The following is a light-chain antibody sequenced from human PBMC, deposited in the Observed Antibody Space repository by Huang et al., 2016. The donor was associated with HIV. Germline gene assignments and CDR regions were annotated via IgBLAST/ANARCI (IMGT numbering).Light chain of an antibody. CDR2: DAS. V-gene: IGKV3-11*01. CDR1: QNINTH. CDR3: QQRVNGLT. Sequence: VLTQSPATLSFFPGQRVSLSCRASQNINTHLAWYQQRPGQPPRLLIYDASSRVPGGAARFSGSGSGTDFPLTISSLESEDVATYYCQQRVNGLTFGGGTKV. J-gene: IGKJ4*01.